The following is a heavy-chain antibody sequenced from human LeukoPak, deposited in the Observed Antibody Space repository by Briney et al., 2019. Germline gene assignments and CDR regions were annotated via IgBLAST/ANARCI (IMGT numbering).Heavy chain of an antibody. CDR1: GFTVSSNY. CDR2: IYSGGST. J-gene: IGHJ5*02. D-gene: IGHD2-21*01. CDR3: ARGCLFANWFTP. V-gene: IGHV3-53*01. Sequence: GGSLRLSCAASGFTVSSNYMSWVRQAPGKGLEWVSVIYSGGSTYYADSVKGRFTISRDNSKNTLYLQMNSLRAEDTAVYYCARGCLFANWFTPGAREPWSPSPQ.